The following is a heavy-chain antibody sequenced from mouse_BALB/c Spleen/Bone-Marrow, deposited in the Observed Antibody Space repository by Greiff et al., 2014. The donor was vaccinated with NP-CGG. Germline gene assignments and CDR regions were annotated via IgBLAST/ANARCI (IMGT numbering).Heavy chain of an antibody. D-gene: IGHD1-2*01. Sequence: QVQLKESGPGLVAPSQSLSITCTVSGFSLTNYGLHWVRQPPGKGLEWLGVIWADGSTNYNSALMSRLSISKDNSKSQVFFKMNSLQTDDTAMYYCARITTATGAMDYWGQGTSVTVSS. J-gene: IGHJ4*01. CDR1: GFSLTNYG. CDR2: IWADGST. CDR3: ARITTATGAMDY. V-gene: IGHV2-9*02.